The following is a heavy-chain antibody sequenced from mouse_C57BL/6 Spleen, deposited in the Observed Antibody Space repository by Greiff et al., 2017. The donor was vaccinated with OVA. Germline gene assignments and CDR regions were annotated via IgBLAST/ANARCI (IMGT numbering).Heavy chain of an antibody. CDR1: GFTFSDYY. Sequence: EVKVEESGGGLVQPGGSLKLSCAASGFTFSDYYMYWVRQTPEKRLEWVAYISNGGGSTYYPDTVKGRFTISRDNATNTLYLQMSRLKSEDTAIFDCARRSTTAEGEPYFDVWGTGTTVTVSS. J-gene: IGHJ1*03. V-gene: IGHV5-12*01. CDR2: ISNGGGST. CDR3: ARRSTTAEGEPYFDV. D-gene: IGHD1-2*01.